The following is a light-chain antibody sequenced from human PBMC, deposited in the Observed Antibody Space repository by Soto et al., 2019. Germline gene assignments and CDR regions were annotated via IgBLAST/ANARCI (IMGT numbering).Light chain of an antibody. Sequence: EIVLTQSPATLSLSPGERATLSCRASQTISSSYLAWYQQKPGQAPRLVIYSASSRATGIPDRISGSASGAEFTLTISRLEPDDFAVYFCQHYDNSPQTFGQGTKVEMK. V-gene: IGKV3-20*01. CDR1: QTISSSY. J-gene: IGKJ1*01. CDR2: SAS. CDR3: QHYDNSPQT.